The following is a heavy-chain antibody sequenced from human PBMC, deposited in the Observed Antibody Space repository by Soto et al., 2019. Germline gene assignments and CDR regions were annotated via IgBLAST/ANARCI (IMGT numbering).Heavy chain of an antibody. CDR3: ARDCDYASEMAPLEP. CDR2: ISAYNGNT. D-gene: IGHD4-17*01. CDR1: GYTFTSYG. J-gene: IGHJ5*02. Sequence: ASVKASCKASGYTFTSYGISGVRQAPGQGLEWMGWISAYNGNTNYAQNLQGTVTMTTDTSTSTAYMELRSLRSDDTAVYYCARDCDYASEMAPLEPWGEGILVTGSS. V-gene: IGHV1-18*01.